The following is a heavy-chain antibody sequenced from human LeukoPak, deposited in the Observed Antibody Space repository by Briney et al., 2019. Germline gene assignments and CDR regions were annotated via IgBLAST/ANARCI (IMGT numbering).Heavy chain of an antibody. CDR1: GFTFSSYW. D-gene: IGHD3-22*01. CDR2: IKQDGSEK. CDR3: ARDRLFDDSSGYYRDY. V-gene: IGHV3-7*01. J-gene: IGHJ4*02. Sequence: PGGSLRLSCAASGFTFSSYWMSWVRQAPGKGLEWVANIKQDGSEKYYVDSVKGRFTISRDNAKNSLYLQMNSLRAEDTAVYYCARDRLFDDSSGYYRDYWGQGTLVTVSS.